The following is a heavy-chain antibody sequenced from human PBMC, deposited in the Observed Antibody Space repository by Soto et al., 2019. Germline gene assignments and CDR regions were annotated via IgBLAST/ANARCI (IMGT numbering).Heavy chain of an antibody. J-gene: IGHJ4*02. CDR2: INHSGST. Sequence: QVQLQQWGAGLLKPSETLSLTCGVYGGSFSGYYWSWIRQPPGKGLEWIGEINHSGSTNYNPSLKSRVTISVDTSKNQFSLKLSSVTAADTAVYYCARAAEYYYDSSGYTDYWGQGTLVTVSS. CDR3: ARAAEYYYDSSGYTDY. V-gene: IGHV4-34*01. CDR1: GGSFSGYY. D-gene: IGHD3-22*01.